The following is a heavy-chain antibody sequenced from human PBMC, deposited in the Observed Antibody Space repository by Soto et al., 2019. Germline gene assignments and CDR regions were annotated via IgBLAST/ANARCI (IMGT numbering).Heavy chain of an antibody. J-gene: IGHJ4*02. D-gene: IGHD1-26*01. CDR2: IYYSGTT. CDR3: ARREIQGPIDY. CDR1: GYSISSSNW. V-gene: IGHV4-28*01. Sequence: QVQLQESGPGLVKPSDTLSLTCAVSGYSISSSNWWGWIRQPPGKGLEWIGNIYYSGTTYYNPSLRSRVTMSVDTSKNQFCRKLTSVTAVDSAVYYCARREIQGPIDYWGQGTLVTVSS.